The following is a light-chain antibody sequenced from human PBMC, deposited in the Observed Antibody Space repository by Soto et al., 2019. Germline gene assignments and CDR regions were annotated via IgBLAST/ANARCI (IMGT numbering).Light chain of an antibody. CDR3: HQRRSWPRT. V-gene: IGKV3-11*01. CDR1: QTVCSR. J-gene: IGKJ1*01. Sequence: EIVLTQSPATLSSSPGDRATLSCRASQTVCSRLDWYQHKPGQAPRLLIYDASNRDTGIPARFSGSGSGTDFTLTIDSLEPEDFAVYYCHQRRSWPRTFGQGTKVEI. CDR2: DAS.